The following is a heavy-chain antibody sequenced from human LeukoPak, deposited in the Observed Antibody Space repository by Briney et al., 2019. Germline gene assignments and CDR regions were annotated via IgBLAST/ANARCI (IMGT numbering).Heavy chain of an antibody. Sequence: SETLSLTCTVSGGSISSYYWSWIRQPPGKGLEWIGYIYYSGSTNYNPSLKSRVTMSVDTSKNQFSLNLSSVTAADTAVYYCARNIVVVPAANNWFDPWGQGTLVTVSS. D-gene: IGHD2-2*01. J-gene: IGHJ5*02. V-gene: IGHV4-59*08. CDR1: GGSISSYY. CDR3: ARNIVVVPAANNWFDP. CDR2: IYYSGST.